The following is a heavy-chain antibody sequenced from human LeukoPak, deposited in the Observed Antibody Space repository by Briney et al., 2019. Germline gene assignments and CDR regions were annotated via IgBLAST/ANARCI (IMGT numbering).Heavy chain of an antibody. CDR3: AKVPAPPLVVTPHYYYYYGMDV. CDR2: ISGSGGST. J-gene: IGHJ6*02. V-gene: IGHV3-23*01. Sequence: PGGSLRLSCSASGFTFSSYAMSWVRQAPGKGLEWVSAISGSGGSTYYADSVKGRFTISRDNSKNTLYLQMNSLRAEDTAVYYCAKVPAPPLVVTPHYYYYYGMDVWGQGTTVTVSS. D-gene: IGHD3-22*01. CDR1: GFTFSSYA.